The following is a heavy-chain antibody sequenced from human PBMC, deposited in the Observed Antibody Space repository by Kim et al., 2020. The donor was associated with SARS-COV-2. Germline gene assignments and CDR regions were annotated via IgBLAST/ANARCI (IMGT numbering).Heavy chain of an antibody. CDR3: AREGAAAKLDY. V-gene: IGHV1-46*01. J-gene: IGHJ4*02. CDR2: T. D-gene: IGHD6-13*01. Sequence: TRYEHHVQGGAAMPRDKSTSKVYMELSSLRSEDTAVYYCAREGAAAKLDYWGQGTLVTVSS.